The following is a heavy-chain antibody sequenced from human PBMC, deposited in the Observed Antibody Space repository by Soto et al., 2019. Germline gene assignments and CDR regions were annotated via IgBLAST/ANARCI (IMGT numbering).Heavy chain of an antibody. CDR2: ISGSVGST. V-gene: IGHV3-23*01. CDR1: GLTFSSYA. J-gene: IGHJ6*02. Sequence: PGGSLRLSCAASGLTFSSYAMSWVRQAPGKGLEWVSAISGSVGSTYYADSVKGRFNISRDNSKNTLYLQMNSLRAEDTAVYYCAKGEGIFGVEPHHYYYYAMDVWGQGTRVTFSS. D-gene: IGHD3-3*01. CDR3: AKGEGIFGVEPHHYYYYAMDV.